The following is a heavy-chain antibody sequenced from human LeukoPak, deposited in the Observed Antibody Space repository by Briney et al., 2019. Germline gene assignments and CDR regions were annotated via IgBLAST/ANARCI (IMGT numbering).Heavy chain of an antibody. CDR3: AKLPTYYYDSSGYYFDY. CDR1: GFTFSSYA. Sequence: GGSLRLSCAASGFTFSSYAMSWVRQAPGKGLEWVSAISGSGGSTYYADSVKGRFTISRDNSKSTLYLQMNSLRAEDTAVYYCAKLPTYYYDSSGYYFDYWGQGTLVTVSS. D-gene: IGHD3-22*01. CDR2: ISGSGGST. J-gene: IGHJ4*02. V-gene: IGHV3-23*01.